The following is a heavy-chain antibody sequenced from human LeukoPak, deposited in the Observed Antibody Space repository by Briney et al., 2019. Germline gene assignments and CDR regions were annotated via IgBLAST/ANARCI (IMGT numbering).Heavy chain of an antibody. CDR1: GFTFSSYA. CDR2: ISGSGGST. V-gene: IGHV3-23*01. CDR3: AKDLCSSTSCQGANY. J-gene: IGHJ4*02. Sequence: GGSLRLSCAASGFTFSSYAMSWVRQAPGKGLEWVSDISGSGGSTYYADSVKGRFTISRDNSKNTLYLQMNSLRAEDTAVYYCAKDLCSSTSCQGANYWGQGTLVTVSS. D-gene: IGHD2-2*01.